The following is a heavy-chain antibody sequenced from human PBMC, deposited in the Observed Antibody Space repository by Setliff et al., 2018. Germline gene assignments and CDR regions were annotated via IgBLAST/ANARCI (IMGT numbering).Heavy chain of an antibody. CDR3: ARQIDYGVFLYFDY. Sequence: PSETLSLTCAVYGGSFSGYYWSWIRQPPGKGLEWIGEINHSGSTNYNTSLKSRVTISVDTSKNQLSLKLNTVTAADTAVYYCARQIDYGVFLYFDYWGQGTLVTVSS. J-gene: IGHJ4*02. CDR1: GGSFSGYY. CDR2: INHSGST. V-gene: IGHV4-34*01. D-gene: IGHD4-17*01.